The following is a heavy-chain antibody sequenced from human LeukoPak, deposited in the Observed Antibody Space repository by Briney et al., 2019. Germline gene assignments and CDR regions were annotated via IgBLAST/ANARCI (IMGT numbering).Heavy chain of an antibody. CDR2: IKQDGSEK. Sequence: GGSLRLSCPPPGFTLRSYDMSWVRQPPGRGRGWVANIKQDGSEKYYVDSVKGRFTISRDNAKNSLYLQMNSLRAEDTAVYYCAREIVVGPIDYWGQGTLVTVSS. V-gene: IGHV3-7*01. CDR1: GFTLRSYD. J-gene: IGHJ4*02. CDR3: AREIVVGPIDY. D-gene: IGHD1-26*01.